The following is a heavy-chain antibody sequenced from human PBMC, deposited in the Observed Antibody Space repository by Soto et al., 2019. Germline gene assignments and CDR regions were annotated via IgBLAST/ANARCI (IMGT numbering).Heavy chain of an antibody. CDR1: GFTFSSYS. CDR2: ISSSSSYI. Sequence: GGSLRLSCAASGFTFSSYSLNWVRQAPGKGLEWVSSISSSSSYIYYADSMKGRFTISRDNAKNSLYLQMNSLRAEDTAVYYCARDFMSPTYYYYYGLDVWGQGTTVTVSS. J-gene: IGHJ6*02. V-gene: IGHV3-21*01. D-gene: IGHD3-16*01. CDR3: ARDFMSPTYYYYYGLDV.